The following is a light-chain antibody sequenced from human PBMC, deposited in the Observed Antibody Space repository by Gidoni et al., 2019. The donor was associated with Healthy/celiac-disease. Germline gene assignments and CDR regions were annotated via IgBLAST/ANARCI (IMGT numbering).Light chain of an antibody. V-gene: IGKV3-20*01. Sequence: EIVLTQSPGTLSLSPGERATLSCRASQSVSSSYLAWYRQKPGQAPRLLIYGASSRATGLPDRFSGSGSGTDFTLTISRLEPEDFAVYYCQQYGSSPWTFGQGTKVEIK. CDR2: GAS. CDR3: QQYGSSPWT. J-gene: IGKJ1*01. CDR1: QSVSSSY.